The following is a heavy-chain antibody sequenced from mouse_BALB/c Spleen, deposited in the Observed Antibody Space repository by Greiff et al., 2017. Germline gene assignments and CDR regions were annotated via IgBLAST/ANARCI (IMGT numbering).Heavy chain of an antibody. CDR1: GYSFTGYF. V-gene: IGHV1-20*02. D-gene: IGHD2-2*01. J-gene: IGHJ4*01. Sequence: VQLQQSGPELVKPGASVKISCKASGYSFTGYFMNWVMQSHGKSLEWIGRINPYNGDTFYNQKFKGKATLTVDKSSSTAHMELRSLASEDSAVYYGARGGIYYGYDGGYYYAMDYWGQGTSVTVSS. CDR2: INPYNGDT. CDR3: ARGGIYYGYDGGYYYAMDY.